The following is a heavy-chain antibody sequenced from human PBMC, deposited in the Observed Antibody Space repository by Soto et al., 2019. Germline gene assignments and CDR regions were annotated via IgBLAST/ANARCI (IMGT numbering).Heavy chain of an antibody. D-gene: IGHD6-19*01. CDR3: ARGAVAGTYLDY. V-gene: IGHV1-8*01. CDR2: MNPNSGNT. Sequence: GASAMVSCKASGYTFTSYDINWVRQATGQGLEWMGWMNPNSGNTGYAQKFQGRVTMTRNTSISTAYMELSSLRSEDTAVYYCARGAVAGTYLDYWGQGTLVTVSS. CDR1: GYTFTSYD. J-gene: IGHJ4*02.